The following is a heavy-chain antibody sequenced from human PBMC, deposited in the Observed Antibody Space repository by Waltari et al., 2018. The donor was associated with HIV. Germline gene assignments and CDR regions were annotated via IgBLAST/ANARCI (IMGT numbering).Heavy chain of an antibody. V-gene: IGHV1-18*01. J-gene: IGHJ3*01. CDR2: ISTYNGNT. CDR3: ARGDRAFDV. Sequence: QVQLLQSGSEVKRPGASVNVSCKTSGYPFTDYGISWVRQAPRQGLEWMGWISTYNGNTKFAQTLQARISMTIDTSRHTAYMDLRSLRSDDTAVYYCARGDRAFDVWGQGTMVSVSS. CDR1: GYPFTDYG. D-gene: IGHD1-26*01.